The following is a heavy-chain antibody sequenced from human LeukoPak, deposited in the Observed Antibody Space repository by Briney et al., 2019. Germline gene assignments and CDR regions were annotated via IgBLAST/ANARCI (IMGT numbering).Heavy chain of an antibody. Sequence: GGSLRLSCPASGFTFSSYSMNGFRQAPGKGLDGVSSISSSSSYIYYADSVKGRFTISRDNAKNSLYLQMNSLRAEDTAVYYCARDIAAAGDYWGQGTLVTVSS. CDR3: ARDIAAAGDY. J-gene: IGHJ4*02. CDR1: GFTFSSYS. CDR2: ISSSSSYI. D-gene: IGHD6-13*01. V-gene: IGHV3-21*01.